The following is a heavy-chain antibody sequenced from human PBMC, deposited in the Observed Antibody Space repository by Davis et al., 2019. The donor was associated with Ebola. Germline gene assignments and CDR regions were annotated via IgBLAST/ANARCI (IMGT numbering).Heavy chain of an antibody. CDR2: IIPILGIA. CDR1: GGTFSSYA. Sequence: SVKVSCKASGGTFSSYAISWVRQAPGQGLEWMGRIIPILGIANYAQKFQGRVTITADKSTSTAYMELSSLRSEDTAVYYCARSGYSSSWYGWFDPWGQGTLVTVSS. V-gene: IGHV1-69*04. CDR3: ARSGYSSSWYGWFDP. D-gene: IGHD6-13*01. J-gene: IGHJ5*02.